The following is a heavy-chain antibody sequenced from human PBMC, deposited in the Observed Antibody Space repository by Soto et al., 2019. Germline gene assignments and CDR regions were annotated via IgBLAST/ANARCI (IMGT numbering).Heavy chain of an antibody. Sequence: QVQLQESGPGLVKPSETLSLTCTVSGGSVSSGSYYWSWIRQPPGKGLEWIGYIYYSGSTNYNPSLKGRVTISVHTSKNQFSLKVSSVTAADTAVYYCATQTTAARPIHWGQGTLVTVSS. D-gene: IGHD6-6*01. J-gene: IGHJ4*02. CDR3: ATQTTAARPIH. CDR1: GGSVSSGSYY. CDR2: IYYSGST. V-gene: IGHV4-61*01.